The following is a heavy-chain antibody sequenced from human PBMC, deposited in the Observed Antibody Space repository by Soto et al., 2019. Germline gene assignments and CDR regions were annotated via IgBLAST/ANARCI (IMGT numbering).Heavy chain of an antibody. CDR1: GFTFSSYA. Sequence: QVQLVESGGGVVQPGRSLRLSCAASGFTFSSYAMHCVRQAPGKGLEWVAVISYDGSNKYYADSVKGRFTISRDNSKNTLYLQMNSLRAEDTAVYYCARQYSSGWYSHDAFDIWGQGTMVTVSS. V-gene: IGHV3-30-3*01. J-gene: IGHJ3*02. D-gene: IGHD6-19*01. CDR2: ISYDGSNK. CDR3: ARQYSSGWYSHDAFDI.